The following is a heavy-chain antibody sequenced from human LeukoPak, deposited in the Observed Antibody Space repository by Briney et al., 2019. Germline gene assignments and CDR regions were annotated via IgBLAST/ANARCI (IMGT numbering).Heavy chain of an antibody. CDR1: GYTFTGHY. CDR2: INPNSGAT. CDR3: ARRAVDDLDH. V-gene: IGHV1-2*02. Sequence: ASVKVSCTASGYTFTGHYMHWVRQAPGQGLEWMGWINPNSGATNYAQKFQGRVTMTRDTSISAAYVEVSGLTSDDTAVYYCARRAVDDLDHWGQGTLVTVSS. D-gene: IGHD2-2*01. J-gene: IGHJ4*02.